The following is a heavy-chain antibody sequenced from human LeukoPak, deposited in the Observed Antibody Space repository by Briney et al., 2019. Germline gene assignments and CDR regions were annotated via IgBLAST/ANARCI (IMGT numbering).Heavy chain of an antibody. CDR2: IYPGDSDT. J-gene: IGHJ4*02. D-gene: IGHD5-18*01. Sequence: GESLKISCKGSGYSFINYWIAWVRQMPGKGLEWMGIIYPGDSDTRYSPSFQGQVTISADKSISTAYLQWSSLKASDTAMYYCARLNTAMFDYWGQGTLVTVSS. CDR1: GYSFINYW. V-gene: IGHV5-51*01. CDR3: ARLNTAMFDY.